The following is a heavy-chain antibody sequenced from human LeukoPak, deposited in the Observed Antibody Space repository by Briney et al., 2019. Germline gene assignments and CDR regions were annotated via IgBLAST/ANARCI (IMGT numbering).Heavy chain of an antibody. J-gene: IGHJ3*02. V-gene: IGHV1-18*01. D-gene: IGHD1-7*01. Sequence: ASVKVSCKASGGTFSSYAISWVRQAPGQGLEWMGWISAYNGNTNYAQKLQGRVTMTTDTSTSTAYMELRSLRSDDTAVYYCARDTGTTRAFDIWGQGTMVTVSS. CDR1: GGTFSSYA. CDR3: ARDTGTTRAFDI. CDR2: ISAYNGNT.